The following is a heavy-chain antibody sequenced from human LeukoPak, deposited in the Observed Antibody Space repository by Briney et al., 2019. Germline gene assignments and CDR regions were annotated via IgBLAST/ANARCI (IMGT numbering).Heavy chain of an antibody. D-gene: IGHD3-22*01. Sequence: AASVKVSCKASGYTFTSTAISWVRQAPGQGLEWMGWISAYNGNTNYAQKLQGRVTMTTDTSTSTAYMELRSLRSDDTAVYYCARDLELDSSGYYLQEFDYWGQGTLVTVSS. CDR1: GYTFTSTA. V-gene: IGHV1-18*01. CDR2: ISAYNGNT. J-gene: IGHJ4*02. CDR3: ARDLELDSSGYYLQEFDY.